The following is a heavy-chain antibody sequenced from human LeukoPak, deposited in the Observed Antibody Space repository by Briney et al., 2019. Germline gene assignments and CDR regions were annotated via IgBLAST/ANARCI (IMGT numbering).Heavy chain of an antibody. Sequence: ASVKVSCQASGYTFTGFYVHWVRQAPGQGLEWMGWINPNGGGTNYALKFQGRVTMTRDTSISTAYMELSRLRSDDTAVYFCASFLAVATNAFDVWGQGTMVTVSS. CDR3: ASFLAVATNAFDV. D-gene: IGHD6-19*01. J-gene: IGHJ3*01. CDR2: INPNGGGT. CDR1: GYTFTGFY. V-gene: IGHV1-2*02.